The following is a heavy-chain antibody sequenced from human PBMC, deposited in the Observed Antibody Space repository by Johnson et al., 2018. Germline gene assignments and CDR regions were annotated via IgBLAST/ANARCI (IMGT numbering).Heavy chain of an antibody. V-gene: IGHV3-30*18. CDR3: AKGPFDWSSTSCYSYYYYGMDV. CDR1: GFTFSSYG. CDR2: ISYDGSNK. D-gene: IGHD2-2*01. Sequence: QVQLVQSGGGVVQPGRSLRLSCAASGFTFSSYGMHWVRQAPGKGLEWVAVISYDGSNKYYADSVKGRFTISRENSKNTLYLQMNSLRAEETAGYYWAKGPFDWSSTSCYSYYYYGMDVWGQGTTVTVSS. J-gene: IGHJ6*02.